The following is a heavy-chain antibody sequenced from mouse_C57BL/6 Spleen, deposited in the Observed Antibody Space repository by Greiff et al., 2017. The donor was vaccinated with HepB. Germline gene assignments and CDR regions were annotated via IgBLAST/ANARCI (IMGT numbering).Heavy chain of an antibody. V-gene: IGHV1-82*01. J-gene: IGHJ1*03. CDR1: GYAFSSSW. Sequence: VQLQQSGPELVKPGASVKISCKASGYAFSSSWMNWVKQRPGKGLEWIGRIYPGDGDTNYNGKFKGKATLTADKSSSTAYMQLSSLTSEDSAVYFCASCYYGSSYGYFDVWGTGTTVTVSS. D-gene: IGHD1-1*01. CDR3: ASCYYGSSYGYFDV. CDR2: IYPGDGDT.